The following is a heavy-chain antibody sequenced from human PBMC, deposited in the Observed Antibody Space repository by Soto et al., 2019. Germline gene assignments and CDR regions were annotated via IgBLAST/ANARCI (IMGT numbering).Heavy chain of an antibody. CDR1: GYTFTSYY. Sequence: QVQLVQSGAEVKKPGASVKVSCKASGYTFTSYYMHWVRQAPGQGLEWMGIINPSGGSTSYAQKFRGRVTMTRDTSTSTVYMELGSLRSEDTAVYYCARDQTIEGDTSYGGNLDYLGQGTLVTVSS. CDR3: ARDQTIEGDTSYGGNLDY. D-gene: IGHD4-17*01. V-gene: IGHV1-46*01. J-gene: IGHJ4*02. CDR2: INPSGGST.